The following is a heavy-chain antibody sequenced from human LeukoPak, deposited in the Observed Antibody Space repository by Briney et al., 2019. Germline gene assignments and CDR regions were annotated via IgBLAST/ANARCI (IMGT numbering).Heavy chain of an antibody. Sequence: GGSLRLSCTTSGFSFGDYVINWIRQAPGKGLEWVGFIRSKGYRVTTQYAASVRGRFTVSRDDSKSIAYLQMDSLKTEDTAVYFCAGIHDSSSDYHRSVDYWGQGTLVTVSS. J-gene: IGHJ4*02. CDR3: AGIHDSSSDYHRSVDY. CDR2: IRSKGYRVTT. CDR1: GFSFGDYV. V-gene: IGHV3-49*03. D-gene: IGHD3-22*01.